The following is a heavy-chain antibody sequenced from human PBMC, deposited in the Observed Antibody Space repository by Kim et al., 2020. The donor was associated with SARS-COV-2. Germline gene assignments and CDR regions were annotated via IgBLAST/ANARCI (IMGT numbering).Heavy chain of an antibody. CDR1: GGTFSSYA. Sequence: SVKVSCKASGGTFSSYAISWVRQAPGQGLEWMGGIIPIFGTANYAQKFQGRVTITADESTSTAYMELSSLRSEDTAVYYCARDQALGHSIAVAGRRGNAYYYYGMDVWGQGTTVTVSS. V-gene: IGHV1-69*13. CDR3: ARDQALGHSIAVAGRRGNAYYYYGMDV. D-gene: IGHD6-19*01. CDR2: IIPIFGTA. J-gene: IGHJ6*02.